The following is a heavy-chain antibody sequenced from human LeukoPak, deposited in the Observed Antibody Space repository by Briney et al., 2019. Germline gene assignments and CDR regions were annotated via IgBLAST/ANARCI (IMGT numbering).Heavy chain of an antibody. D-gene: IGHD3-3*01. CDR3: ARGDYYDFWSGYSRPRMDV. CDR2: INHSGST. V-gene: IGHV4-39*07. Sequence: PSETLSLTCTVSGGSISSGGYYWSWIRQHPGKGLEWIGEINHSGSTNYNPSLKSRVTISVDTSKNQFSLKLSSVTAADTAVYYCARGDYYDFWSGYSRPRMDVWGKGTTVTVSS. J-gene: IGHJ6*03. CDR1: GGSISSGGYY.